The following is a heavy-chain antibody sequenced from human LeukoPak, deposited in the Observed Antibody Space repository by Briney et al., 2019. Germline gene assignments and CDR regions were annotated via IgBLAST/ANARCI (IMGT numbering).Heavy chain of an antibody. CDR2: TYYTSRWNN. Sequence: SQTLSLTCAISGGSVTNKNAAWNWIRQSPSRGLEWLGRTYYTSRWNNEYAESVKSRITISPDTSKNQFSLQINSVTPEDTAVYYCARGFFASGWASWGQGTLVTVSS. V-gene: IGHV6-1*01. CDR3: ARGFFASGWAS. J-gene: IGHJ5*02. CDR1: GGSVTNKNAA. D-gene: IGHD6-19*01.